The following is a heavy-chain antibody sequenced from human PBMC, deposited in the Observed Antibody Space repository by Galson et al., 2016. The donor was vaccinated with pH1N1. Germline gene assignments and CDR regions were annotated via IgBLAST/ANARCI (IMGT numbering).Heavy chain of an antibody. Sequence: VKKPGESLKISCKGSGYSFTSYWIGWVRQMPGKGLEWMGIIYPGDSDTRYSPSFQGQVTISADKSTSTAYLQWSSLKASDTAIYYCARYAVTYYYDSSGYPDWYFDLWGRGTLVTVSS. CDR1: GYSFTSYW. V-gene: IGHV5-51*03. D-gene: IGHD3-22*01. CDR2: IYPGDSDT. CDR3: ARYAVTYYYDSSGYPDWYFDL. J-gene: IGHJ2*01.